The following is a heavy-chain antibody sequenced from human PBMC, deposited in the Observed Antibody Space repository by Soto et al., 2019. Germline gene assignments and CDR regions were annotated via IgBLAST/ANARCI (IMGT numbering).Heavy chain of an antibody. V-gene: IGHV3-33*01. CDR2: IWYDGSNK. CDR1: GFTFSSYG. J-gene: IGHJ6*02. CDR3: ARDSAGHIAVAGNGMDV. Sequence: QVQLVESGGGVVQPGRSLRLSCAASGFTFSSYGMHWVRQAPGKGLEWVAVIWYDGSNKYYADSVKGRFTISRDNSKNTLYLQMNSLRAEDTAVYYCARDSAGHIAVAGNGMDVWGQGTTVTVSS. D-gene: IGHD6-19*01.